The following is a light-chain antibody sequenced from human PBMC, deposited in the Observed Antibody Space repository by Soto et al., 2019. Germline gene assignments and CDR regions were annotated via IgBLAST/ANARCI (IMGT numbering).Light chain of an antibody. CDR3: CSYAGAYTWM. CDR1: SSDVGGYNY. CDR2: DVT. V-gene: IGLV2-11*01. Sequence: LTQPRSVSGSPGQSVTISCTGTSSDVGGYNYVSWCQQHPGKAPKLLIYDVTKRPSGVPDRFSGSKSGNTASLTISGLQAEDEADYYCCSYAGAYTWMFGGGTQLTVL. J-gene: IGLJ3*02.